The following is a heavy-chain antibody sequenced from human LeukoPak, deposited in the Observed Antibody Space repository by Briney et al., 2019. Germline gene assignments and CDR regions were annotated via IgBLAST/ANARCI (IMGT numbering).Heavy chain of an antibody. CDR2: INPNSGGT. D-gene: IGHD2-2*01. J-gene: IGHJ5*02. Sequence: ASVKVSCKASGYTFTGYYMHWVRQAPGQGLEWMGWINPNSGGTNYAQKFQGRVTMTRDTSISTAYMELSRLRSDDTAVYYCARVGRMTPAAMRLGSWFDPWGQGTLVTVSS. CDR1: GYTFTGYY. V-gene: IGHV1-2*02. CDR3: ARVGRMTPAAMRLGSWFDP.